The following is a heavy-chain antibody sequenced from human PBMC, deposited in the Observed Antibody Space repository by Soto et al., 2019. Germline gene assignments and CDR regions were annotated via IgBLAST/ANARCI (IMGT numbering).Heavy chain of an antibody. CDR3: TRDGDGRMTTNPYYYYGMDV. Sequence: TSETLSLTCTVSGGPISGYYWSWIRQPPGKGLEWIGNVYYSGGAKYNPSVKRRVSISVDTSKNQFSLNLSSVTAADTAVYYCTRDGDGRMTTNPYYYYGMDVWGPGITVTVSS. J-gene: IGHJ6*02. CDR2: VYYSGGA. V-gene: IGHV4-59*01. CDR1: GGPISGYY. D-gene: IGHD2-21*02.